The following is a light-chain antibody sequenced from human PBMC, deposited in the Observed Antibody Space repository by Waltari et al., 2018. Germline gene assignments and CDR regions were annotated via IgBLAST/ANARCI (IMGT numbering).Light chain of an antibody. V-gene: IGLV2-14*03. CDR1: SSYVGGYNF. Sequence: QSALTQPPSVSGSPGQSITIPCTGTSSYVGGYNFVSWYQQHPGKDPKLIIYDVTNRPSGVSNRFSGSKSGNTASLTISGLQAEDEADYYCSSYTTSSTYVFGTGTKVTVL. CDR2: DVT. CDR3: SSYTTSSTYV. J-gene: IGLJ1*01.